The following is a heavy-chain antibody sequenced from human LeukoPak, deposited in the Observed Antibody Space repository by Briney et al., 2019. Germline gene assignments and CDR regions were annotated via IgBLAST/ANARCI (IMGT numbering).Heavy chain of an antibody. D-gene: IGHD6-6*01. J-gene: IGHJ4*02. V-gene: IGHV1-69*13. Sequence: SVKVSSKASGGTFSSYAISWVRQAPGQGLEWMGGIIPIFGTANYAQKFQGRVTITADESTSTAYMELSSLRSEDTAVYYCASRSRGYSSSSVYFDYWGQGTLVTVSS. CDR1: GGTFSSYA. CDR2: IIPIFGTA. CDR3: ASRSRGYSSSSVYFDY.